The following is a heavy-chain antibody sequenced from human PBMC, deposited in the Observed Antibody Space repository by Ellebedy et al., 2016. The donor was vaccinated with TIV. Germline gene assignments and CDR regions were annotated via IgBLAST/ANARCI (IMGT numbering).Heavy chain of an antibody. V-gene: IGHV1-8*02. Sequence: ASVQVSCXASGDTFTNFDINWVRQAAGQGLEWMGWMNPHGNTGYAQKFLGRVTLSRDTSISTAYMELSSLRSEDTAVYYCARYISGSGFHHWGQGTLVTVSS. CDR2: MNPHGNT. CDR1: GDTFTNFD. D-gene: IGHD5-18*01. CDR3: ARYISGSGFHH. J-gene: IGHJ4*02.